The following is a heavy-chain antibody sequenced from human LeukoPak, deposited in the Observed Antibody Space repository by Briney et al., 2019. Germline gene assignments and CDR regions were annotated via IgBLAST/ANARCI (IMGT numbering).Heavy chain of an antibody. CDR2: IWYDGSNK. J-gene: IGHJ6*02. D-gene: IGHD5-12*01. Sequence: TGGSLRLSCAASGFTFSSYGMHWVRQAPGKGLEWVAVIWYDGSNKYYADSVKGRFTISRDNSKNTLYLQMNSLRVEDTAVYYCARERGYSDYDWIFYYYGMDVWGQGTTVTVSS. CDR3: ARERGYSDYDWIFYYYGMDV. V-gene: IGHV3-33*08. CDR1: GFTFSSYG.